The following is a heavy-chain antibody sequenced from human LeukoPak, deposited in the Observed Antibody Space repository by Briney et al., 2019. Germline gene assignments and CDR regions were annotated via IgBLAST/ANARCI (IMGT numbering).Heavy chain of an antibody. CDR3: AKPTTGYCSGGSCKRAYYFDY. CDR1: GFTFSSYG. Sequence: PGRSLRLSCAASGFTFSSYGMHWVRQAPGKRLEWVAVIWYDGSNKYYADSVKGRFTISRDNSKNTLYLQMNSLRAADTAVYYCAKPTTGYCSGGSCKRAYYFDYWGQGTLVTVSS. D-gene: IGHD2-15*01. CDR2: IWYDGSNK. J-gene: IGHJ4*02. V-gene: IGHV3-33*06.